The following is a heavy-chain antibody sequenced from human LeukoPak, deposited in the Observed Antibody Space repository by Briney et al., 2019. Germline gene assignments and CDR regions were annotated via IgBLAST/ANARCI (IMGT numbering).Heavy chain of an antibody. J-gene: IGHJ3*02. CDR3: ASAYDSSGLRAFDI. Sequence: QTSETLSLTCAVYGGSFSGYYWSWIRQPPGKGLEWIGEINHSGSTNYNPSLKSRVTISVDTSKNQFSLKLSSVTAADTAVYYCASAYDSSGLRAFDIWGQGTLVTVSS. D-gene: IGHD3-22*01. CDR1: GGSFSGYY. V-gene: IGHV4-34*01. CDR2: INHSGST.